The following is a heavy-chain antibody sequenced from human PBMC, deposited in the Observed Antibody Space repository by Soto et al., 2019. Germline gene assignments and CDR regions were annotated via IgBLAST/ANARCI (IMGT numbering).Heavy chain of an antibody. D-gene: IGHD3-16*01. V-gene: IGHV3-30*18. J-gene: IGHJ3*02. CDR3: AKDRGHGGGGPFDI. CDR2: ISYDGSNK. Sequence: QVQLVESGGGVVQPGRSLKLSCAASGFTFSSYGMHWVRQAPGKGLEWVAVISYDGSNKYYADSVKGRCTISRDNSKNTLYLQMNSLRPEDTAVYYCAKDRGHGGGGPFDIWGQGTMVSVSS. CDR1: GFTFSSYG.